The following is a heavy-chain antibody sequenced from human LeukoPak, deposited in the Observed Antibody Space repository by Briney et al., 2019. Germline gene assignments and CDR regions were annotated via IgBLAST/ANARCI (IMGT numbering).Heavy chain of an antibody. CDR2: ISGSGGYT. J-gene: IGHJ3*02. CDR3: AKVWQQLADALDI. Sequence: GGSLRLSCAASGFTFSNYAMSWVRQAPGKGLEWVSVISGSGGYTDYADSVKGRFTISRDNSKNTQYLQMNSLRVEDTAVYYCAKVWQQLADALDIWGQGTIVTVSS. V-gene: IGHV3-23*01. D-gene: IGHD6-13*01. CDR1: GFTFSNYA.